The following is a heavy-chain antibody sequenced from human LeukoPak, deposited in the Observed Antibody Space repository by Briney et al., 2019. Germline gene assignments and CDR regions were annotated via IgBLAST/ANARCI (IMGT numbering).Heavy chain of an antibody. D-gene: IGHD1-26*01. CDR1: GYTFTSYY. J-gene: IGHJ3*02. CDR3: ARVVGATMSRGAFDI. CDR2: INPSGGST. Sequence: ASVKVSCKASGYTFTSYYMHWVRQAPGQGLEWMGIINPSGGSTSYAQKFQGRVTMTRDMSTSTVYMELSSLRSEDTAVYYCARVVGATMSRGAFDIWGQGTMVTVSS. V-gene: IGHV1-46*01.